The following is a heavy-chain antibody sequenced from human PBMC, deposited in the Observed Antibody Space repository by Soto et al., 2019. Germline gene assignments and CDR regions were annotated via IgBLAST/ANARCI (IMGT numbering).Heavy chain of an antibody. Sequence: QVQLVESGGGVVQPGRSLRLSCAASGFTFSSYGMHWVRQAPGKGLEWVAVISYDGSNKYYADSVKGRFTISRDNSKNTLYLQMHSLRAEDTAVYYCAKSVDYGSGSYYPYWGQGTLVTVSS. CDR1: GFTFSSYG. D-gene: IGHD3-10*01. J-gene: IGHJ4*02. CDR2: ISYDGSNK. V-gene: IGHV3-30*18. CDR3: AKSVDYGSGSYYPY.